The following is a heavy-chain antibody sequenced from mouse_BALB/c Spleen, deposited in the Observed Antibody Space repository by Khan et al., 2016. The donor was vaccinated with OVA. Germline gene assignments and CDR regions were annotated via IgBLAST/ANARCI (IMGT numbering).Heavy chain of an antibody. V-gene: IGHV3-2*02. CDR1: GYSITSGYA. CDR2: ISYSGVT. CDR3: ARGNYYGYYFDY. D-gene: IGHD1-1*01. Sequence: EVKLEELGPGLVKPSQSLSLTCTVTGYSITSGYAWNWIRQFPGNKLEWMGYISYSGVTSYTPSLKSRISITRDTSKNQFFLQLNSVTTEDTATYYCARGNYYGYYFDYWGQGTTLTVSS. J-gene: IGHJ2*01.